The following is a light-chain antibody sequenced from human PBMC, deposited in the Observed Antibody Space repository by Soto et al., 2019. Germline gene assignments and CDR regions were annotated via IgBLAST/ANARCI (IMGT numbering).Light chain of an antibody. Sequence: QSVLTQPASVSGSPGQSITISCTGTSSDVGSYNLVSWYQQHPGKAPKLMIYEVSKRPSGVSNRFSGSKSGNTASLTISGLQAEDEADYYCCSSAGSARVFGGGTKLTVL. CDR1: SSDVGSYNL. J-gene: IGLJ3*02. CDR2: EVS. V-gene: IGLV2-23*02. CDR3: CSSAGSARV.